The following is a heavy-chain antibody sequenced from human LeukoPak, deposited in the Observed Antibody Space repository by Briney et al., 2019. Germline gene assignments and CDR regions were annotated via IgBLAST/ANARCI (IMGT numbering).Heavy chain of an antibody. CDR3: AKVGRAAGIAREYFQH. CDR2: ISWNSGNT. J-gene: IGHJ1*01. V-gene: IGHV3-9*02. CDR1: GFTSDDYA. D-gene: IGHD6-13*01. Sequence: GGSLRLSCAASGFTSDDYAMHWVRQAPGKGLEWVSGISWNSGNTGYVDSVKGRFTISRDNAKNSLFLQMNSLRVEDTALYYCAKVGRAAGIAREYFQHWGQGTLVTVSS.